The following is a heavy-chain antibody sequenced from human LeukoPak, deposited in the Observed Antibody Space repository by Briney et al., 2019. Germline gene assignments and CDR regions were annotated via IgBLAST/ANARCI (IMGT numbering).Heavy chain of an antibody. Sequence: GGSPRLSCAASGFTFSDYYMTWIRQTPGKGLEWVSYISGSGDTIFYADSVKGRFIISRDNAKNSLYLQLRSLRAEDAAMYFCARVVYCTGGICQIFAFDTWGRGTMVTVSS. V-gene: IGHV3-11*01. CDR3: ARVVYCTGGICQIFAFDT. CDR1: GFTFSDYY. CDR2: ISGSGDTI. J-gene: IGHJ3*02. D-gene: IGHD2-15*01.